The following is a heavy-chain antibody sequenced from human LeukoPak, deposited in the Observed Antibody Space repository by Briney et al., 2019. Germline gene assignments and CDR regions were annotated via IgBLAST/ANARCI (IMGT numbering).Heavy chain of an antibody. V-gene: IGHV1-24*01. J-gene: IGHJ4*02. Sequence: ASVKVSCKVSGYTLTELSMHWVRQAPGKGLEWMGGFDPEDGDTIYAQKFQGRVTMTEDTATDTAYMELSSLRSEDTAVYYCAQVLDDGDYVMNYWGQGTLVTVSS. CDR3: AQVLDDGDYVMNY. D-gene: IGHD4-17*01. CDR2: FDPEDGDT. CDR1: GYTLTELS.